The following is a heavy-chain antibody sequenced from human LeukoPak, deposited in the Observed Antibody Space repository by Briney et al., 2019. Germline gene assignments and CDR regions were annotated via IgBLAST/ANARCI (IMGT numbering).Heavy chain of an antibody. D-gene: IGHD1-1*01. V-gene: IGHV3-30-3*01. CDR1: GFTFSDYA. Sequence: GGSLRLSCAASGFTFSDYAMHWVRQAPGKGLEWVALISYDGTNKYYADSVKGRFTISRDNSRNTLYLQMNSLRAEDTALYYCARGPTEFDYWGQGTLVTVSS. CDR2: ISYDGTNK. CDR3: ARGPTEFDY. J-gene: IGHJ4*02.